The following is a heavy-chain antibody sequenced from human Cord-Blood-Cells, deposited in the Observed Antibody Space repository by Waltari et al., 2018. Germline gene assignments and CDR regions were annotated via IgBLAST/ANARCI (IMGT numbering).Heavy chain of an antibody. Sequence: EVQLVQSGAEVKKPGESLKISCKGSGYSCTSYWIGWVRQMPGEGLEGMGFIYPGDSDPRYSPSFQGQVTISADKSISTAYLQWSSLKASDTAMYYCARAEPHVAFDIWGQGTMVTVSS. CDR2: IYPGDSDP. CDR3: ARAEPHVAFDI. J-gene: IGHJ3*02. V-gene: IGHV5-51*01. CDR1: GYSCTSYW.